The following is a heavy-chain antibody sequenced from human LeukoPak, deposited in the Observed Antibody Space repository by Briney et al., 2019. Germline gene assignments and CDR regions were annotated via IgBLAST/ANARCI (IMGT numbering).Heavy chain of an antibody. CDR2: IKQDGSEK. D-gene: IGHD5-12*01. V-gene: IGHV3-7*01. CDR3: LSGYSPDAFDI. CDR1: GFTFSNYA. J-gene: IGHJ3*02. Sequence: GGSLRLSCAASGFTFSNYAMSWVRQAPGKGLEWVANIKQDGSEKYYVDSVKGRFTISRNNAKNSLYLQMNSLGAGETALYYWLSGYSPDAFDIWGQGTMVTVSS.